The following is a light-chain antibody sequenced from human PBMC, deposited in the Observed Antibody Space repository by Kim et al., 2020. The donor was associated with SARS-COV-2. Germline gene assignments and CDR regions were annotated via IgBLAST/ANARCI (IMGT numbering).Light chain of an antibody. CDR3: KEYDTDSGT. Sequence: IQMTQSPSTLSASVGDRVTITCRASQSITNWLAWFQQKPGKAPKLLIYQASNLESGVPSRFSGSGSATEFTLTISSLHTDDFATYYCKEYDTDSGTFGQGTKVDIK. CDR2: QAS. CDR1: QSITNW. V-gene: IGKV1-5*03. J-gene: IGKJ1*01.